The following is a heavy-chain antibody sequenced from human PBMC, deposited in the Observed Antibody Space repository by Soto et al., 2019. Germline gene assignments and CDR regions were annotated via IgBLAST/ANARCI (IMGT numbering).Heavy chain of an antibody. D-gene: IGHD6-19*01. CDR2: VYPGDSGT. V-gene: IGHV5-51*01. CDR3: ARHKLIAVAGTANDAFDI. J-gene: IGHJ3*02. Sequence: ESLKTSCNSSGSCFISCWLDWVRQMPGKGLEWLGIVYPGDSGTRYRASFKGQVTISAAKSFSTAYLQWSSLKASDTAMYYCARHKLIAVAGTANDAFDIWGQGTMVTVSS. CDR1: GSCFISCW.